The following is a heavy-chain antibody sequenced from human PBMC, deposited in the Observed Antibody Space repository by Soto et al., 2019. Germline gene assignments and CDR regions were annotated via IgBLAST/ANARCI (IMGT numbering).Heavy chain of an antibody. CDR2: ISATGGST. D-gene: IGHD1-26*01. V-gene: IGHV3-23*01. CDR3: AKDLSSGTYMRRFDP. Sequence: EVQLLESGGGLVQPGESLRLSCAATGFTFITYAMTWVRQAPGKGLEWVAAISATGGSTYYADSVKGRFTISRDISKNTLNLQMNGLTAEDTAIYYCAKDLSSGTYMRRFDPWGQGTLVTVSS. J-gene: IGHJ5*02. CDR1: GFTFITYA.